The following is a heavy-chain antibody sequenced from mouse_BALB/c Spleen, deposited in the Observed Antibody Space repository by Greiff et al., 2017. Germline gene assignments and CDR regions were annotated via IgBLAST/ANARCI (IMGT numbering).Heavy chain of an antibody. CDR3: ARGGEDAMDY. Sequence: EVHLVESGGGLVQPGGSRKLSCAASGFTFSSFGMHWVRQAPEKGLEWVAYISSGSSTIYYADTVKGRFTISRDNPKNTLFLQMTSLRAEDTAMYYCARGGEDAMDYWGQGTSVTVSS. CDR2: ISSGSSTI. J-gene: IGHJ4*01. CDR1: GFTFSSFG. D-gene: IGHD2-13*01. V-gene: IGHV5-17*02.